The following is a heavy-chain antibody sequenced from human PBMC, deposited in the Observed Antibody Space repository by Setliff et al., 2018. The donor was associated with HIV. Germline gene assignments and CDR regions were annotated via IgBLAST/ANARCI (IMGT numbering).Heavy chain of an antibody. D-gene: IGHD2-21*01. CDR3: VGMDIVVVLPPDV. Sequence: GGSLRLSCAASGFTFSSYGMHWVRQAPGKGLEWVAVIWYDGSNKYYADSVKGRFTISRDNSKNTLYLQMNSLRAEDSAVYYCVGMDIVVVLPPDVWGQGTTVTSP. V-gene: IGHV3-33*01. CDR1: GFTFSSYG. CDR2: IWYDGSNK. J-gene: IGHJ6*02.